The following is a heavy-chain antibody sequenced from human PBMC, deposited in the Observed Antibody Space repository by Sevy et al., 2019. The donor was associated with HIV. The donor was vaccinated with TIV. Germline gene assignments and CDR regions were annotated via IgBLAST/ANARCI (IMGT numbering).Heavy chain of an antibody. V-gene: IGHV1-18*01. CDR3: GRVAFCSGGSGMDV. J-gene: IGHJ6*02. CDR1: GYTFTHYG. D-gene: IGHD2-15*01. Sequence: ASVKVSCKASGYTFTHYGISWVRQAPGQRLEWMGWISPYNGNTNYSQKLQGRVTMTTDTSTSTVQMDLGSLRSDDTAVYFCGRVAFCSGGSGMDVWGQGTTVTVSS. CDR2: ISPYNGNT.